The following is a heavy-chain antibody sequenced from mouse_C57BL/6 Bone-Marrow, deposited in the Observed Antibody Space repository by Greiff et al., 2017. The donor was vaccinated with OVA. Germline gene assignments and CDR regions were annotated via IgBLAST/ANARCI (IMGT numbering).Heavy chain of an antibody. CDR1: GYSITSGYY. V-gene: IGHV3-6*01. CDR2: ISYDGSN. D-gene: IGHD2-3*01. CDR3: ARGWVPRIAY. Sequence: VQLKESGPGLVKPSQSLSLTCSVTGYSITSGYYWNWIRQFPGNKLEWMGYISYDGSNNYNPSLKNRISITRDTSKNQFFLKLNSVTTEDTATYYCARGWVPRIAYWGQGTLVTVSA. J-gene: IGHJ3*01.